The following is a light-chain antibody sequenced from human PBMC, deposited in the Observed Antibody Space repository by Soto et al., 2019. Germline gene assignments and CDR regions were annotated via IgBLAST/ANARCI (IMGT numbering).Light chain of an antibody. V-gene: IGLV2-14*01. CDR3: SSYTSSSTRLYV. J-gene: IGLJ1*01. Sequence: QSALTQPASVSGSPGQSITISCTGTSSDVGGYNYVSWYQQHPGKAPKLMIYEVSNWPSGVSNRFSGSKSGNTASLTISGLQAEDEADYYCSSYTSSSTRLYVFGTGTKLTVL. CDR1: SSDVGGYNY. CDR2: EVS.